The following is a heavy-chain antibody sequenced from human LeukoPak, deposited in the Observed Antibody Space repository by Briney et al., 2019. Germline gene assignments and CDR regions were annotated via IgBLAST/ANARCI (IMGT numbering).Heavy chain of an antibody. CDR3: SPRAQRGFDF. CDR1: GGSINNSRYY. J-gene: IGHJ4*02. V-gene: IGHV4-39*01. CDR2: IYHNGST. Sequence: SETLSLTCAVSGGSINNSRYYWGWIRQPPGKGLEWIGSIYHNGSTYYNPSLKTRVAISVDTSKNPFSMKVYSVTAADTAMYYCSPRAQRGFDFWGQGIQVTVSS.